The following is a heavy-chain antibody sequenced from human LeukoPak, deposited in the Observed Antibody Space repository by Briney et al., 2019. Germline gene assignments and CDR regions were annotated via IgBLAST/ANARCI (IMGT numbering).Heavy chain of an antibody. CDR3: ARDSSSWYLDY. V-gene: IGHV1-69*05. CDR2: IIPIFGTA. J-gene: IGHJ4*02. D-gene: IGHD6-13*01. CDR1: GGAFSSYA. Sequence: SVKVSCKASGGAFSSYAISWVRQAPGQGLEWMGGIIPIFGTANYAQKFQGRVTITTDESTSTAYMELSTLRSADTAVYYCARDSSSWYLDYWGQGTLVTVSS.